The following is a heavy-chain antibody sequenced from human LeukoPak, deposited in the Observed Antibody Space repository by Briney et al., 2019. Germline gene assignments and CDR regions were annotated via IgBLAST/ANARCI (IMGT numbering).Heavy chain of an antibody. CDR3: ARDCPPNDSSGYYYHAYYYYMDV. CDR1: GFTFSSYA. Sequence: GGSLRLSCAASGFTFSSYAMSWVRQAPGKGLEWVSVISGGGGSTYYSDSVKGRFTISRDNSKNTLYLQMNSLRAEDTAVYYCARDCPPNDSSGYYYHAYYYYMDVWGKGTTVTVSS. D-gene: IGHD3-22*01. J-gene: IGHJ6*03. V-gene: IGHV3-23*01. CDR2: ISGGGGST.